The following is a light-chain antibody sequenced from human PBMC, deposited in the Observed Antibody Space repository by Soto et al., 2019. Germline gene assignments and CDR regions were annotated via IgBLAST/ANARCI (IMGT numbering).Light chain of an antibody. CDR3: CSYTGAATAYV. V-gene: IGLV2-23*01. Sequence: ALTQPASVSGSPGQSITVSCTGSRNDVGNYNLVSWYQQSPGKAPKLLIYEDSKRPSGVSNRFSGSKSGDTASLTISGLQTEDEADYYCCSYTGAATAYVFGTGTKVTVL. J-gene: IGLJ1*01. CDR2: EDS. CDR1: RNDVGNYNL.